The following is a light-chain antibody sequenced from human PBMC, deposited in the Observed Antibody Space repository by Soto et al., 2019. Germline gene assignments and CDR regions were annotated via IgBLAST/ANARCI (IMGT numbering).Light chain of an antibody. J-gene: IGLJ1*01. CDR1: SSVVGSYNY. Sequence: QSVLTQPASVSGSPGQSITISCTGTSSVVGSYNYVSWYQHHPGKVPKLMIYDVSSRPSGVSNRFSGSKSGNTASLTISGLQTEDEADSYCSSYTTSETRVFGTGTKVTV. V-gene: IGLV2-14*03. CDR3: SSYTTSETRV. CDR2: DVS.